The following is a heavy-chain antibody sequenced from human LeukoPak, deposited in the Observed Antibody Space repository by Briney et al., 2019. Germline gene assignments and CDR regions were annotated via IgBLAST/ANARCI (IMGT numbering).Heavy chain of an antibody. CDR3: AKDLYSYGHRNAYYFDY. J-gene: IGHJ4*02. Sequence: GGSLRLSCAASGFTFSDHYMDWVRQAPGKGLEWVSAISGSGGSTYYADSVKGRFTISRDNSKNTLYLQMNSLRAEDTAVYYCAKDLYSYGHRNAYYFDYWGQGTLVTVSS. D-gene: IGHD5-18*01. CDR2: ISGSGGST. V-gene: IGHV3-23*01. CDR1: GFTFSDHY.